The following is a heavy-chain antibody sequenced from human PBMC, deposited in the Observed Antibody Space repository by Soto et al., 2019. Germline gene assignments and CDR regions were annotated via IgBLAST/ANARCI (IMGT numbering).Heavy chain of an antibody. J-gene: IGHJ5*02. V-gene: IGHV3-23*01. CDR2: ISGSGGST. CDR1: GFTFSSYA. D-gene: IGHD2-2*01. Sequence: GGSLRLSCAASGFTFSSYAMSWVRQAPGKGLEWVSAISGSGGSTYYADSVKGRFTISRDNSKNTLYLQMNSLRAEDTAVYYCAKDRDPNLPDQLLWAGWFDPWGQGTLVTVSS. CDR3: AKDRDPNLPDQLLWAGWFDP.